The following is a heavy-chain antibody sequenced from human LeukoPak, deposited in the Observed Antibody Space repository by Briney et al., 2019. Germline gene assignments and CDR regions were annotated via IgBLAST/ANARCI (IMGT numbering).Heavy chain of an antibody. V-gene: IGHV3-23*01. Sequence: TGGSLRLSCVASGFTVSSNYMSWVRQAPGKGLEWVSAISGSGGSTYYADSVKGRFTISRDNSKNTLYLQMNSLRAEDTAVYYCAKGMTTVVDWFDPWGQGTLVTVSS. CDR1: GFTVSSNY. D-gene: IGHD4-23*01. CDR2: ISGSGGST. J-gene: IGHJ5*02. CDR3: AKGMTTVVDWFDP.